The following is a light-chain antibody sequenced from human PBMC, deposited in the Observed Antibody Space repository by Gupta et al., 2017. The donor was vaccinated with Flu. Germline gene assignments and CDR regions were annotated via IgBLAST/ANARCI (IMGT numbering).Light chain of an antibody. CDR3: QQTYSNSWT. J-gene: IGKJ1*01. V-gene: IGKV1-39*01. CDR2: NTS. Sequence: PSSLSASVGDRVTIACRASQAISIYLNWYQQRPGKVPSLLIYNTSTLQSGVPSRFSGSGSGTDFTLTITSLQPEDFGTYYCQQTYSNSWTFGQGTKV. CDR1: QAISIY.